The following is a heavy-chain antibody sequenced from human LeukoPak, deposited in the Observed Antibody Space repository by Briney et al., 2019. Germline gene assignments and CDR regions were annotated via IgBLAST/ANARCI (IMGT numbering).Heavy chain of an antibody. V-gene: IGHV1-18*01. CDR2: ISAYNGST. D-gene: IGHD1-26*01. CDR3: ARDLDQYSGRYGGFGHDF. J-gene: IGHJ4*02. Sequence: ASVKVSCKASGYTFTSYGINWVRQAPGQGLEWMGWISAYNGSTNYAQKLQGRVTMTTDTSTSTAYMELRSLRSDDTAVYYCARDLDQYSGRYGGFGHDFWGQGTLVTVSS. CDR1: GYTFTSYG.